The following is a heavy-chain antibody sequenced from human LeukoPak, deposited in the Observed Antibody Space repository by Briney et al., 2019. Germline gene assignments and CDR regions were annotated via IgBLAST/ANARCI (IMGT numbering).Heavy chain of an antibody. Sequence: PSQTLSLTRAVSGGSISSGGYSWSWIRQPPGKGLEWIGYIYHSGSTYYNPSLKSRVTISVDRSKNQFSLRLSSVTAADTAVYYCAREMGSGSLDYWGQGTLVTVSS. CDR3: AREMGSGSLDY. J-gene: IGHJ4*02. CDR2: IYHSGST. V-gene: IGHV4-30-2*01. D-gene: IGHD1-1*01. CDR1: GGSISSGGYS.